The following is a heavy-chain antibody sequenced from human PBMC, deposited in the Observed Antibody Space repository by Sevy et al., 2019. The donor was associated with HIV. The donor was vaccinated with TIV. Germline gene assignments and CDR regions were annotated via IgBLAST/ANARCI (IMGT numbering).Heavy chain of an antibody. J-gene: IGHJ6*02. V-gene: IGHV6-1*01. CDR2: TYYRSKWYS. D-gene: IGHD1-7*01. CDR3: ARGDELNSYYYGMDV. Sequence: SETPSLTCAISGDSVSTSSATWNWFRQSPSRGLEWLGRTYYRSKWYSDYEVSVKGRVTINPDTSKNQFSLHLESVTPEDTAVYFCARGDELNSYYYGMDVWGQGTTVTVSS. CDR1: GDSVSTSSAT.